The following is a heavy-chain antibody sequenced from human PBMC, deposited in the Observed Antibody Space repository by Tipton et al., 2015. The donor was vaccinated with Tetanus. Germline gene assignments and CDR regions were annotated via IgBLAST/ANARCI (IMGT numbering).Heavy chain of an antibody. Sequence: TLSLTCTVSGGSVSGGDYHWSWIRQPPGKGLEWIGYSHYSGSTSSNPSLKSRVTISLDKAKKHFSLNLTSVTAADTAVYFCARANFDFPKKGPFDYWGQGTLVTVSS. CDR1: GGSVSGGDYH. CDR3: ARANFDFPKKGPFDY. D-gene: IGHD2/OR15-2a*01. CDR2: SHYSGST. V-gene: IGHV4-61*08. J-gene: IGHJ4*02.